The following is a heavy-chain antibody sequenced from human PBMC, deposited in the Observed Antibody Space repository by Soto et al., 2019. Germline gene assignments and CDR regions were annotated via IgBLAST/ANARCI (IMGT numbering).Heavy chain of an antibody. CDR2: INPVGGST. V-gene: IGHV1-46*01. CDR3: ARVLKEDSASYYDYAMDV. J-gene: IGHJ6*02. D-gene: IGHD3-10*01. Sequence: ASVKVSCKSSGCIFPKYYVHWVRQAPGQGLEWLGVINPVGGSTNYAQKFQGRLTLTRDTSTSTVYMELSSLKSEDTAVYSCARVLKEDSASYYDYAMDVWGQGNTVTVSS. CDR1: GCIFPKYY.